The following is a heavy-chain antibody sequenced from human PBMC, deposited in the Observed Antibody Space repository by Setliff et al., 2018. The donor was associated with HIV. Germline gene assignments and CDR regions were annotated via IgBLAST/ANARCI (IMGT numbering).Heavy chain of an antibody. Sequence: LETLSLTCAVFGGSFSDYYWTWIRQSPGKGLEWIGEINHRGSTNCNPSLKSRVTVSVDTSKNQFSLKLGSVTAADTAVYYCARESPSSSWFYFDFWDQGTLVTVSS. D-gene: IGHD6-13*01. CDR3: ARESPSSSWFYFDF. CDR2: INHRGST. J-gene: IGHJ4*02. CDR1: GGSFSDYY. V-gene: IGHV4-34*01.